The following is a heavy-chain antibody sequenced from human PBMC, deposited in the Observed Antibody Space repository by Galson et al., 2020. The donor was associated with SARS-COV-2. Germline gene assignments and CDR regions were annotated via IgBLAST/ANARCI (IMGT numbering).Heavy chain of an antibody. Sequence: ETSETLSLTCTVSGGSISSYYWSWIRQPPGKGLEWIGYIYYSGSTNYNPSLKSRVTISVDTSKNQFSLKLSSVTAADTAVYYCARHTVACGGDCYSRDARGGPDAFDIWGQGTMVTVSS. CDR2: IYYSGST. CDR1: GGSISSYY. V-gene: IGHV4-59*08. J-gene: IGHJ3*02. D-gene: IGHD2-21*02. CDR3: ARHTVACGGDCYSRDARGGPDAFDI.